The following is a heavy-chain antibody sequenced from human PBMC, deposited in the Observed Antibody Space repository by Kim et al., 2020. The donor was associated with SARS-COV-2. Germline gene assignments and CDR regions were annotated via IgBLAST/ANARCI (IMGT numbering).Heavy chain of an antibody. Sequence: NPALKRRVTREVDTSKNQFSLKLSSVTAVDTAVYYCARGGENPRTYYFDYWGQGTLVTVSS. V-gene: IGHV4-31*02. J-gene: IGHJ4*02. CDR3: ARGGENPRTYYFDY. D-gene: IGHD3-10*01.